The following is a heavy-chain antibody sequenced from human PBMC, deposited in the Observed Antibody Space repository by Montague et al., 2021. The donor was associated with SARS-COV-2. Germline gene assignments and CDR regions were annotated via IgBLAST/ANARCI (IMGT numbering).Heavy chain of an antibody. D-gene: IGHD3-10*01. V-gene: IGHV3-30*04. Sequence: SLRLSCAASGFTFSSYAMHWVRQAPGKGLEWVAVISYDGSNKYYADSVKGRFTISRDNSKNTLYLQMNSLRAEDTAVYYCASELLWLGDYWGQGTLVTVSS. CDR1: GFTFSSYA. J-gene: IGHJ4*02. CDR2: ISYDGSNK. CDR3: ASELLWLGDY.